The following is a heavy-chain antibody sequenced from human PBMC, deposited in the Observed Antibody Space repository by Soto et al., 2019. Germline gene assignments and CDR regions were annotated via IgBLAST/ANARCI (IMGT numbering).Heavy chain of an antibody. Sequence: GGSLRLSCAASGFTFSSYEMNWVRQAPGKGLEWVSYISSSGSTIYYADSVKGRFTISRDNAKNSLYLQMNSLRAEDTAVYYCAREKIAARPPYYFDYWGQGTLVTVSS. D-gene: IGHD6-6*01. CDR3: AREKIAARPPYYFDY. CDR2: ISSSGSTI. V-gene: IGHV3-48*03. J-gene: IGHJ4*02. CDR1: GFTFSSYE.